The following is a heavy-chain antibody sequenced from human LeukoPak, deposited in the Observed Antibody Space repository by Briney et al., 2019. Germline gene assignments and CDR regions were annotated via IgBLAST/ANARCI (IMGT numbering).Heavy chain of an antibody. CDR1: GYTFTSYY. J-gene: IGHJ4*02. CDR3: ARDQNRNVWGSYRYTAH. V-gene: IGHV1-46*01. Sequence: GASVKVSCKASGYTFTSYYMHWVRQAPGQGLEWMGIINPSGGSTSYAQKFQGRVTMTRDTSTSTVYMELSSLRSEDTAVYYCARDQNRNVWGSYRYTAHWGQGTLVTVSS. D-gene: IGHD3-16*02. CDR2: INPSGGST.